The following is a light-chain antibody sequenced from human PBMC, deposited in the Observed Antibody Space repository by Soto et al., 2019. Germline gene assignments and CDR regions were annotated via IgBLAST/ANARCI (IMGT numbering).Light chain of an antibody. Sequence: EIVMTQSPATLSVSPGDRATLSCRASLSVDNDLAWYQQKPGQPPWLLIYDASTRATGIPARFSGSQSGTEFTLTISSLLSEDFAVYSCQQYNNWPLTFGGGTKVEIK. J-gene: IGKJ4*01. V-gene: IGKV3D-15*01. CDR3: QQYNNWPLT. CDR2: DAS. CDR1: LSVDND.